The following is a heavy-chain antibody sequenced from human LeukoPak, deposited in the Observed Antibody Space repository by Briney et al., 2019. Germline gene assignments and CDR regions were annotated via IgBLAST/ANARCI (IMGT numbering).Heavy chain of an antibody. CDR3: AMSIAAAGTGAFDI. Sequence: GGSLRLSCAASGFTVSSNYMSWVRQAPGKGLEWVSVIYSGGSTYYADSVKGRFTISRDNSKNTLYLQMNSLRAEDTAVYYCAMSIAAAGTGAFDIWGQGTMVTVSS. J-gene: IGHJ3*02. CDR1: GFTVSSNY. V-gene: IGHV3-66*01. CDR2: IYSGGST. D-gene: IGHD6-13*01.